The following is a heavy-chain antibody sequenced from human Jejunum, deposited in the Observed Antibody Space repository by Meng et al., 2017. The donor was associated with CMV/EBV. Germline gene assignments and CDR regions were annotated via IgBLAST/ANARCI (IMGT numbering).Heavy chain of an antibody. Sequence: REARGPGVVKPSGTLSFTCTVSGGSISSNGYYWYWVRQPPGKGLEWIGAIYHSGSTSYHPSLQSRVTMFVDTSKNQFSLMLTSVTATDTAVYYCARRRGGSGRDCWGQGTLVTVSS. CDR3: ARRRGGSGRDC. V-gene: IGHV4-39*01. J-gene: IGHJ4*02. CDR2: IYHSGST. D-gene: IGHD3-10*01. CDR1: GGSISSNGYY.